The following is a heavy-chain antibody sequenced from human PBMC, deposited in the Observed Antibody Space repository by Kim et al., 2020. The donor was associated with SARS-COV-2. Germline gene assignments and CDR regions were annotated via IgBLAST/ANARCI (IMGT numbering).Heavy chain of an antibody. J-gene: IGHJ6*02. CDR2: IDPNSGDT. CDR3: ARLGGTHRISVYGVPPPV. CDR1: GYTFSGHF. Sequence: ASVKVACKASGYTFSGHFLHWVRQAPGQGLEWMGRIDPNSGDTKYASQFEGRVMFTADPSATTVYMYLRSLTSDDTAQYFCARLGGTHRISVYGVPPPVWGQGTSVIVSS. V-gene: IGHV1-2*06. D-gene: IGHD3-3*01.